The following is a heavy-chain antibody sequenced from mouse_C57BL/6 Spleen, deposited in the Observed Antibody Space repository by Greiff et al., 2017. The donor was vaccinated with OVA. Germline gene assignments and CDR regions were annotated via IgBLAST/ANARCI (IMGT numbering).Heavy chain of an antibody. Sequence: DVMLVESGGGLVKPGGSLKLSCAASGFTFSSYTMSWVRQTPEKRLEWVATISGGGGNTYYPDSVKGRFTISRDNAKNTLYLQMSSLRSEDTALYYCAGEGRSYAMDYGGQGTSVTVSS. CDR2: ISGGGGNT. CDR3: AGEGRSYAMDY. V-gene: IGHV5-9*01. CDR1: GFTFSSYT. J-gene: IGHJ4*01.